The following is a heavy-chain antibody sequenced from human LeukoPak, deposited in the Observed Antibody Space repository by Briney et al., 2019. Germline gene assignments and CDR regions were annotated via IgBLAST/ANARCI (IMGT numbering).Heavy chain of an antibody. CDR3: ARDKGQLELRAFDI. CDR1: GFTFSSYW. D-gene: IGHD1-7*01. V-gene: IGHV3-7*01. Sequence: PGGSLRLSCAASGFTFSSYWMSWVRQAPGKGLEWVANIKRDGSEKYYVDSVKGRFTISRDNAKNSLYLQMNSLRAEDTAVYYCARDKGQLELRAFDIWGQGTMVTVSS. J-gene: IGHJ3*02. CDR2: IKRDGSEK.